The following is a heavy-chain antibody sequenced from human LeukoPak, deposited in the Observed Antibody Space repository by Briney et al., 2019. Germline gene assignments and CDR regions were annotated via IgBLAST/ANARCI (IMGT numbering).Heavy chain of an antibody. J-gene: IGHJ6*03. V-gene: IGHV4-59*12. D-gene: IGHD6-13*01. CDR2: IYYSGST. CDR3: ARGRGYSSSWYYYYMDV. Sequence: SETLSLTCTVSGGSISNYYWSWIRQPPGKGLEWIGYIYYSGSTNYNPSLKSRVTISVDTSKNQFSLKLSSVTAADTAVYYCARGRGYSSSWYYYYMDVWGKGTTVTVSS. CDR1: GGSISNYY.